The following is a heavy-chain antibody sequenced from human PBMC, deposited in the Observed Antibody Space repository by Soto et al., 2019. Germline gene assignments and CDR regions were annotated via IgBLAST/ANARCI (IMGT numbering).Heavy chain of an antibody. CDR1: GFSFSDYY. CDR2: ISGSGGNA. Sequence: GGSLRLSCAASGFSFSDYYMNWIRQAPGKELEWVSYISGSGGNAQYADSVKGRFTISRDNAKSSLNLQMNSLSAEDTAVYYCARDPHAMDVWGQGTTVTVSS. J-gene: IGHJ6*02. CDR3: ARDPHAMDV. V-gene: IGHV3-11*06.